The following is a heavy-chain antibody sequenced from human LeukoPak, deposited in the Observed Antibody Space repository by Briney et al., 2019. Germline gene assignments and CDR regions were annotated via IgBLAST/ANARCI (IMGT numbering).Heavy chain of an antibody. Sequence: PSETLSLTCTVAGYSISSGYYWGWIRQPPGKGLEWIGSIYHSGSTYYNPSLKSRVTISVDTSKNQFSLKLSSVTAADTAVYYCARESVATQSYYYGMDVWGQGTTVTVSS. V-gene: IGHV4-38-2*02. CDR2: IYHSGST. CDR3: ARESVATQSYYYGMDV. D-gene: IGHD5-12*01. J-gene: IGHJ6*02. CDR1: GYSISSGYY.